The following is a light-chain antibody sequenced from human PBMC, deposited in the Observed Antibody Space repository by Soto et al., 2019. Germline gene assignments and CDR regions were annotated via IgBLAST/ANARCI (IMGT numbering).Light chain of an antibody. CDR3: SSYTSSRAYV. CDR2: EVS. Sequence: QSVRTQPATVLGSPGQAITNTCTGTSSDVGGYNYVSWYQQQSGKAPKLMIHEVSNRPSGDSNRFSGSKSGNTASLAISGLQAEDEADYYCSSYTSSRAYVFGIGTKVTVL. J-gene: IGLJ1*01. V-gene: IGLV2-14*01. CDR1: SSDVGGYNY.